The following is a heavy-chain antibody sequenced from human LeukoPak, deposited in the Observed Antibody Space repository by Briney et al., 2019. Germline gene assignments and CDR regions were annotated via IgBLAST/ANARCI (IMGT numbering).Heavy chain of an antibody. Sequence: SETLSLTCTVSGGSISSSSYYSGWIRQPPGKGLEWIGSIYYSGSTYYNPSLKSRVTISVDTSKNQFSLKLSSVTAADTAVYYCASRPRDEYSSSWYFWGQGTLVTVSS. V-gene: IGHV4-39*01. CDR2: IYYSGST. J-gene: IGHJ4*02. CDR1: GGSISSSSYY. CDR3: ASRPRDEYSSSWYF. D-gene: IGHD6-13*01.